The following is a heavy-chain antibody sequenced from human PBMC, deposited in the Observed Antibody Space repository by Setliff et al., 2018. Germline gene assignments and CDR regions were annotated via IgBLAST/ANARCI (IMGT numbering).Heavy chain of an antibody. CDR2: ISPNGANT. CDR1: GFTFSGYP. CDR3: AREPQGSYDS. D-gene: IGHD3-16*01. V-gene: IGHV3-64*02. Sequence: LRLSCATSGFTFSGYPMHWVRQAPGKGLESVSAISPNGANTYYADSVKGRFTTSRDNSKNTLYLQMGSLRAEDTAVYYCAREPQGSYDSWGQGTLVTVSS. J-gene: IGHJ5*02.